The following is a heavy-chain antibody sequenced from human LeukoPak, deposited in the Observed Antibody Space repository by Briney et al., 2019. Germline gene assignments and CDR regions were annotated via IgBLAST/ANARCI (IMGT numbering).Heavy chain of an antibody. Sequence: QPGGSLRLSCAASGFTFSSYWMSWVRQAPGKGLEWVAIIKQDGSEKYYVDSVKGRFTISRDNAKNSLYLQLNSLRAEDTAVYYCARGTYYYDSSGYYYSWLDYWGQGTLVTVSS. CDR1: GFTFSSYW. V-gene: IGHV3-7*01. CDR2: IKQDGSEK. J-gene: IGHJ4*02. CDR3: ARGTYYYDSSGYYYSWLDY. D-gene: IGHD3-22*01.